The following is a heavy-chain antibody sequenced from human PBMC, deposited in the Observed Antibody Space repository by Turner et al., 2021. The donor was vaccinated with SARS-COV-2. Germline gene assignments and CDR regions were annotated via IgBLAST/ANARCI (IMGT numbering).Heavy chain of an antibody. CDR1: GGTFSSYA. V-gene: IGHV1-69*06. CDR3: ARGATMVRGVIENLYYYYYGMDV. Sequence: QVQLVQSGAEVKKPGSSVKVSCKASGGTFSSYAISWVRQAPGQGLEWMGGIIPILGTANDAQKFQGRVTITADKSTGTAFMELSSLRSEDTAVYYCARGATMVRGVIENLYYYYYGMDVWGQGTTVTVSS. CDR2: IIPILGTA. D-gene: IGHD3-10*01. J-gene: IGHJ6*02.